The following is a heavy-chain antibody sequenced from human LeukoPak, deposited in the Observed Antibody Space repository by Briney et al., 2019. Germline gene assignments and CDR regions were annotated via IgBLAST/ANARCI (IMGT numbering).Heavy chain of an antibody. Sequence: GGSLTLSCAASGFTFSSYEMNWVRQAPGKGLEWVSYISSSGSTIYYADSVKGRFTISRDNAKNSLYLQMNSLRAEDTAVYYCARDLRGVGRLGVYWGQGTLVTVSS. CDR1: GFTFSSYE. J-gene: IGHJ4*02. CDR3: ARDLRGVGRLGVY. D-gene: IGHD3-16*01. V-gene: IGHV3-48*03. CDR2: ISSSGSTI.